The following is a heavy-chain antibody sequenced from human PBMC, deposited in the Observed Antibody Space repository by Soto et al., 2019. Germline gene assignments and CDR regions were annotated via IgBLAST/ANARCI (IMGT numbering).Heavy chain of an antibody. V-gene: IGHV4-30-4*01. CDR1: GGSFSSADYY. CDR2: IYYSGST. J-gene: IGHJ4*02. D-gene: IGHD4-17*01. Sequence: SETLSLTCTVSGGSFSSADYYWTWVRQPPGKGLEWIGYIYYSGSTYYNPSLRSRLTISLDRSRKQFSLKLTSVTAADTAVYYRVSANGDYHHFDSWGQGTLVTVSS. CDR3: VSANGDYHHFDS.